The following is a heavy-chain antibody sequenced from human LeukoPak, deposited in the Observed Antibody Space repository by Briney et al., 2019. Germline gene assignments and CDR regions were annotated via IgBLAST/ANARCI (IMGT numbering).Heavy chain of an antibody. CDR2: IYSGGST. CDR3: ARDYGYCSSTSCYTAPDI. V-gene: IGHV3-66*02. Sequence: PGGSLRLSCAASGFTVSSNYMSWVRQAPGKGLEWVSVIYSGGSTYYADYVKGRFTISRDNSKNTLYLQMNSLRAEDTAVYYCARDYGYCSSTSCYTAPDIWGQGTMVTVSS. CDR1: GFTVSSNY. D-gene: IGHD2-2*02. J-gene: IGHJ3*02.